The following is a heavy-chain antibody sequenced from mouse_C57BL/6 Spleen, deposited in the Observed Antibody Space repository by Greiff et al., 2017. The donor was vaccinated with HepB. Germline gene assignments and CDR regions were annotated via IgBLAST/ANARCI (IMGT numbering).Heavy chain of an antibody. CDR2: INPNNGGT. V-gene: IGHV1-18*01. Sequence: EVKLMESGPELVKPGASVKIPCKASGYTFTDYNMDWVKQSHGKSLEWIGDINPNNGGTIYNQKFKGKATLTVDKSSSTAYMELRSLTSEDTAVYYCARGGSNYVDFDYWGQGTTLTVSS. D-gene: IGHD2-5*01. J-gene: IGHJ2*01. CDR1: GYTFTDYN. CDR3: ARGGSNYVDFDY.